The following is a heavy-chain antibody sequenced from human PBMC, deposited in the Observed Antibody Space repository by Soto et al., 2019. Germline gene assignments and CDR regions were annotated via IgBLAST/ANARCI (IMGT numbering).Heavy chain of an antibody. Sequence: QVQLQQWGAGLWKPSETLSLTCAVYGGSFSGYYWSWIRQPPGKGLEWIGEINHSGSTNYNPSLKSRVTISVDTSKNQFSLKLNSVTAADTAVYYCARVKSGMVRGAIPYYYYYMDVWGKGTTVTVSS. D-gene: IGHD3-10*01. J-gene: IGHJ6*03. CDR2: INHSGST. V-gene: IGHV4-34*01. CDR1: GGSFSGYY. CDR3: ARVKSGMVRGAIPYYYYYMDV.